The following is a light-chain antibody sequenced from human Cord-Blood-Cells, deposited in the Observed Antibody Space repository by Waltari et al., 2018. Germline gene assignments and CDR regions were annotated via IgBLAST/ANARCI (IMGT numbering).Light chain of an antibody. Sequence: QSVLTQPPPASGTPGQRVTIPCSGSSSNNGSNTVNWYQQLPGTAPKLLIYSNNQRPSGVPDRFSGSKSGTSASLAISGLQSEDEADYYCAAWDDSLNGVVFGGGTKLTVL. J-gene: IGLJ2*01. CDR3: AAWDDSLNGVV. CDR2: SNN. CDR1: SSNNGSNT. V-gene: IGLV1-44*01.